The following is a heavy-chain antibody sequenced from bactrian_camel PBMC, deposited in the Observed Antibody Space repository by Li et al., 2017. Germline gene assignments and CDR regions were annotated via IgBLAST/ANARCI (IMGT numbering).Heavy chain of an antibody. D-gene: IGHD3*01. CDR2: IDTGGGST. V-gene: IGHV3S40*01. CDR1: GFTFSSYD. J-gene: IGHJ4*01. CDR3: ATAKHPWPGWADTTLWGYEYNY. Sequence: VQLVESGGGLVQPGGSLRLSCAASGFTFSSYDMSWVRQAPGKGLEWVSAIDTGGGSTYYADSVKGRFTVSRDNAKNTLYLQMNSLKTEDTAAYYCATAKHPWPGWADTTLWGYEYNYWGQGTQVTVS.